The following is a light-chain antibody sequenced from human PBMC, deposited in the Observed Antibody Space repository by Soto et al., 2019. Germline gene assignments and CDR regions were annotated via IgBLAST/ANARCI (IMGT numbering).Light chain of an antibody. CDR3: QQVNRTPLT. CDR2: AAS. J-gene: IGKJ4*01. Sequence: IQLTQSPSSLSASVGDRVTITCRASQGLSSYLAWYQQKPGKAPKLLIYAASTLQSGVPSRFSGSGSETNFTLTISSLHAEDFATYYCQQVNRTPLTFGGGTKVEI. CDR1: QGLSSY. V-gene: IGKV1-9*01.